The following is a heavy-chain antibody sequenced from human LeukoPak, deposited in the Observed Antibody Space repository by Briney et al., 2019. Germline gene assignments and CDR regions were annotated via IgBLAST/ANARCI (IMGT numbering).Heavy chain of an antibody. D-gene: IGHD2-8*02. J-gene: IGHJ4*02. V-gene: IGHV3-9*01. CDR3: AKDPTQGTGGYYDY. CDR1: GFTFDDYA. Sequence: GGSLRLSCAASGFTFDDYAMHWVRQAPGKGLEWVSGISWNSGSIGYADSVKGRFTISRDNAKNSLYLQMNSLRAEDTALYYCAKDPTQGTGGYYDYWGQGTLVTVSS. CDR2: ISWNSGSI.